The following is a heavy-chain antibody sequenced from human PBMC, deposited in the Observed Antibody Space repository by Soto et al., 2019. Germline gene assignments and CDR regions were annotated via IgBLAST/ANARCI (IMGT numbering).Heavy chain of an antibody. D-gene: IGHD2-2*01. CDR2: ISWNSGSI. J-gene: IGHJ3*02. V-gene: IGHV3-9*01. Sequence: EVQLVESGGGLVQPGRSLRLSCAASGFTFDDYAMHWVRQAPGKGLEWVSGISWNSGSIGYADSVKGRFTISRDNAKNSLYLHMNSLRAEDTALYDCAMFGNVPAASVLPVPKKDAFDIWGQGTMVTVSS. CDR3: AMFGNVPAASVLPVPKKDAFDI. CDR1: GFTFDDYA.